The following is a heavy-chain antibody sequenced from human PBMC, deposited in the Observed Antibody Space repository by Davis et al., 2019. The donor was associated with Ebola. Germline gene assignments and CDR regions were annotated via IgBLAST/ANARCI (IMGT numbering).Heavy chain of an antibody. Sequence: MPSETLSLTCTVSGGSISSGGYYWSWIRQHPGKGLEWIGYIYYSGSTYYNPSLKSRVTISVDTSKNQFSLKLSSVTAADTAVYYCARRSGWIQYYFDYWGQGTLVTVSS. V-gene: IGHV4-31*03. J-gene: IGHJ4*02. D-gene: IGHD6-19*01. CDR2: IYYSGST. CDR3: ARRSGWIQYYFDY. CDR1: GGSISSGGYY.